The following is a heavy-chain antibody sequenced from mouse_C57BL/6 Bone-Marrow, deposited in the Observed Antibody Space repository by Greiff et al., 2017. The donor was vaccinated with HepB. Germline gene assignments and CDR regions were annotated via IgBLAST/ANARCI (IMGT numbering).Heavy chain of an antibody. J-gene: IGHJ4*01. Sequence: DVKLVDSGGGLVQSGRSLRLSCATSGFTFSDFYMEWVRQAPGKGLEWIAASRNKANDYTTEYSASVKGRFIVSRDTSQSILYLQMNALRAEDTAIYYCARDALYDGMDYWGQGTSVTVSS. CDR3: ARDALYDGMDY. D-gene: IGHD2-3*01. CDR2: SRNKANDYTT. CDR1: GFTFSDFY. V-gene: IGHV7-1*01.